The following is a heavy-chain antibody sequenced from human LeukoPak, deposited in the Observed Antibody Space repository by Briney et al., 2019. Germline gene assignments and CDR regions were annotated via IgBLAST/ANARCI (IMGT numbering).Heavy chain of an antibody. V-gene: IGHV3-48*03. J-gene: IGHJ4*02. CDR3: ARGHAPIDY. Sequence: GGSLRLSCAASGFTFSNYEMNWVRQARGKGLEWVSYISSSGSTIYYADSVKGRFTISRDNAKNSLYLQMNNLRAEDTAVYYCARGHAPIDYWGQGTLVTVSS. CDR2: ISSSGSTI. CDR1: GFTFSNYE.